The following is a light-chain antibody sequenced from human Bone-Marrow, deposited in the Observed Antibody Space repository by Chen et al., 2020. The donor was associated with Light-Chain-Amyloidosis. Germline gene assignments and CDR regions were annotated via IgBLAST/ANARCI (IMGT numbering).Light chain of an antibody. CDR3: QSYDTRLRGSV. CDR2: GNN. Sequence: QSVLTQPPSVSGVPGQRVTISCTGSRSNIGAPYDVHWYQQLPGTAPKLLIYGNNNRPSGVPDLFSGSKSGSSASLAITGLRADDEADYYCQSYDTRLRGSVFGGGTRLTVL. CDR1: RSNIGAPYD. J-gene: IGLJ2*01. V-gene: IGLV1-40*01.